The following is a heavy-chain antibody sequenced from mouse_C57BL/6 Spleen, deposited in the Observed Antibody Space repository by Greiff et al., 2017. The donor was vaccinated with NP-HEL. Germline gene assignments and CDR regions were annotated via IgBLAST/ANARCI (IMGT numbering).Heavy chain of an antibody. Sequence: EVQLVESGPGLVKPSQSLSLTCSVTGYSITSGYYWNWIRQFPGNKLEWMGYISYDGSNNYNPSLKNRIPITRDTSKNQFFLKLNSVTTEDTATYYCATSLPYAMDYWGQGPSVPVSS. D-gene: IGHD5-1*01. J-gene: IGHJ4*01. CDR2: ISYDGSN. V-gene: IGHV3-6*01. CDR1: GYSITSGYY. CDR3: ATSLPYAMDY.